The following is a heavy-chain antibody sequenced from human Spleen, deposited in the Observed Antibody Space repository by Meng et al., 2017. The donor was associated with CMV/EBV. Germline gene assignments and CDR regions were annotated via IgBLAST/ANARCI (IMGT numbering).Heavy chain of an antibody. CDR3: TTPGYSYGPSYSDY. Sequence: VCPFSNAWITWVRPAPGKVLEWVGRIKSKTDGGTTDYAAPVKGRFTISRDDSKNTLYLQMNSLKTEDTAVYYCTTPGYSYGPSYSDYWGQGTLVTVSS. CDR2: IKSKTDGGTT. J-gene: IGHJ4*02. D-gene: IGHD5-18*01. CDR1: VCPFSNAW. V-gene: IGHV3-15*07.